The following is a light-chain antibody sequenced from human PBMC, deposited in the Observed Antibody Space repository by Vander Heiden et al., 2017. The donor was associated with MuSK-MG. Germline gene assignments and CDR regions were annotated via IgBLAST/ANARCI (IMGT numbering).Light chain of an antibody. CDR3: LLYYGGAQLGV. CDR2: STS. V-gene: IGLV7-43*01. J-gene: IGLJ3*02. Sequence: QTVVTQEPSLTVSPGGTVTLTCASSTGAVTSGYYPNWFQQKPGQAPRALIYSTSNQHSWTPARFSGSLLGGKAALTLSGVQPEDEAEYYCLLYYGGAQLGVFGGGTKLTGL. CDR1: TGAVTSGYY.